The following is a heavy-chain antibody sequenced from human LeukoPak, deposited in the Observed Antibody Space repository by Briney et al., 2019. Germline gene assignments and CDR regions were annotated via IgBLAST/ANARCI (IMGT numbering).Heavy chain of an antibody. Sequence: SETLSLTCTVSRASMSSFFWSWIRQPSGKGLEWIGHIHYSGTTKYNPSLTSRITLSMDTSKSQVSLRLTSVTAADTAMYYCAASGNSWWEGFFHDWGQGTLVSVSS. D-gene: IGHD2-8*02. CDR3: AASGNSWWEGFFHD. CDR1: RASMSSFF. CDR2: IHYSGTT. J-gene: IGHJ1*01. V-gene: IGHV4-59*03.